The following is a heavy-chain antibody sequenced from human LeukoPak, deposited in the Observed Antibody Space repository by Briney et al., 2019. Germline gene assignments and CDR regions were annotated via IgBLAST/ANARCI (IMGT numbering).Heavy chain of an antibody. Sequence: SETVSLTCTVSGGSISSSSYYWGWIRQPPGKGLEWIGSIYYSGSTYYNPSLKSRVTISVDTSKNQFSLKLSSVTAADTAVYYCARAVGYYYYYMDVWGKGTTVTVSS. CDR3: ARAVGYYYYYMDV. CDR1: GGSISSSSYY. D-gene: IGHD4-23*01. V-gene: IGHV4-39*07. CDR2: IYYSGST. J-gene: IGHJ6*03.